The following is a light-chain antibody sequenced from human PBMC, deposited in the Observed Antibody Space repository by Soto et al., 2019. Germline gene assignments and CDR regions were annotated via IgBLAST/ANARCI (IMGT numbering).Light chain of an antibody. J-gene: IGKJ5*01. Sequence: EIVLTQSPGTLSLSPGKRATLSCRASQSVSSSYLAWYQQKPGQAPRLLIYGASIRATGIPDRFSGSGSGTDFTLTISRPEPEDFAVYYCQQYGSSPSITFGQGTRLEIK. CDR2: GAS. CDR1: QSVSSSY. CDR3: QQYGSSPSIT. V-gene: IGKV3-20*01.